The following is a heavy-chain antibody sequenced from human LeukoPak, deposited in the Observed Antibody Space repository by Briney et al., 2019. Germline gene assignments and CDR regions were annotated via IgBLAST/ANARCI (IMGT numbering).Heavy chain of an antibody. CDR1: AGSISSPSNY. CDR2: FFYTGTT. D-gene: IGHD2-15*01. Sequence: PSETLSLTCTVSAGSISSPSNYWGWLRQPPGKGLEWIGSFFYTGTTYYSPSLKSRVSISVDTSKNQFSLTLSSVTAADTAVYYCARHPPVCSVGGCYSLFDYWSQGTLVTVSS. J-gene: IGHJ4*02. CDR3: ARHPPVCSVGGCYSLFDY. V-gene: IGHV4-39*01.